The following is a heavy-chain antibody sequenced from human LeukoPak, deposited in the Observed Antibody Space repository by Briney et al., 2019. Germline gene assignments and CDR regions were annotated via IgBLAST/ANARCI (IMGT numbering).Heavy chain of an antibody. D-gene: IGHD6-19*01. V-gene: IGHV5-10-1*01. Sequence: GESLKISCKGSGYSFTSYWISWVRQMPGKGLEWTGRIDPSDSYTNYSPSFQGHVTISADKSISTAYLQWSSLKASDTAMYYCASLADVLTVARNWFDPWGQGTLVTVSS. J-gene: IGHJ5*02. CDR2: IDPSDSYT. CDR1: GYSFTSYW. CDR3: ASLADVLTVARNWFDP.